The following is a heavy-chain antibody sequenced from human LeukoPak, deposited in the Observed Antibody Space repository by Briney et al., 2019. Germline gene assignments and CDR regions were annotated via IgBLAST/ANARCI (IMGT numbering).Heavy chain of an antibody. D-gene: IGHD3-22*01. CDR3: AREYVPYDSSAYSPFQFDY. V-gene: IGHV3-53*01. J-gene: IGHJ4*02. CDR2: IYSGGST. CDR1: GFTVSSNY. Sequence: GGSLRLSCAASGFTVSSNYMSWVRQAPGKGLEWVSVIYSGGSTYYADSVKGRFTISRDNSKNTLYLQMNSLRAEDTAVYYCAREYVPYDSSAYSPFQFDYWGQGTLVTVSS.